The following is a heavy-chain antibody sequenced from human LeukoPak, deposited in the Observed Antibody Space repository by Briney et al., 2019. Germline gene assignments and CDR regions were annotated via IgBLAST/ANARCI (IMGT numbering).Heavy chain of an antibody. Sequence: GGSLRLSCAASGFTFSDYYMSWIRQAPGKGLEWVSYISSSSSYTNYADSVKGRFTISRDNAKNSLYLQVNSLRAEDTAVYYCARGKAAAGYSYGPDYWGQGTLVTVSS. CDR3: ARGKAAAGYSYGPDY. V-gene: IGHV3-11*06. CDR2: ISSSSSYT. CDR1: GFTFSDYY. D-gene: IGHD5-18*01. J-gene: IGHJ4*02.